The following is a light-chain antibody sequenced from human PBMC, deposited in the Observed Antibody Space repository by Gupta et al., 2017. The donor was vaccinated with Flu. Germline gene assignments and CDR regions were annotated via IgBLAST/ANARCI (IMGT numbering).Light chain of an antibody. Sequence: AVMTPSPLSLPVTLGQPASISCRSSESHGYSDGNNYLNWFQQTPGQSPRRLIYKGSNRDSGLPDRFSGSASGTDFTLEISRVAADDVVVYCCRRSEHWPYSFGEGTKLEIK. J-gene: IGKJ2*03. CDR1: ESHGYSDGNNY. V-gene: IGKV2-30*01. CDR2: KGS. CDR3: RRSEHWPYS.